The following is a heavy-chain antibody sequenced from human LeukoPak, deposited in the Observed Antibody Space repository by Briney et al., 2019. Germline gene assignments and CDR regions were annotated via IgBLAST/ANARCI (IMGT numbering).Heavy chain of an antibody. D-gene: IGHD6-13*01. Sequence: PSETLSLTCTVSGGSLSSGSYYWSWIRQPRGKGVEWIEYIYYSVSTNYTPSLKSRVTTSVDTSKNHFSLMVSSVTAADTAVYYCARGRAAAGQNFLDYWGQGALVTVSS. CDR3: ARGRAAAGQNFLDY. J-gene: IGHJ4*02. CDR2: IYYSVST. V-gene: IGHV4-61*01. CDR1: GGSLSSGSYY.